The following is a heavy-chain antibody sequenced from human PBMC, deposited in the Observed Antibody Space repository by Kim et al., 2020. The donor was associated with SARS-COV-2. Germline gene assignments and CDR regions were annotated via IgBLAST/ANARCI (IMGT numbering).Heavy chain of an antibody. CDR2: INHSGST. CDR1: GGSFSGYY. CDR3: ARGRHSSSWAPSAHGMDV. D-gene: IGHD6-13*01. V-gene: IGHV4-34*01. J-gene: IGHJ6*02. Sequence: SETLSLTCAVYGGSFSGYYWSWIRQPPGKGLEWIGEINHSGSTNYNPSLKSRVTISVDTSKNQFSLKLSSVTAADTAVYYCARGRHSSSWAPSAHGMDVWGQGTTDTVSS.